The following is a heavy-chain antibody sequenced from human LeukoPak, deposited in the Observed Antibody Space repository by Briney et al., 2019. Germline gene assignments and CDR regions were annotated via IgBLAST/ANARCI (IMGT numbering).Heavy chain of an antibody. Sequence: ASVKVSCKVSGYTLTELSMHWVRQAPGKGLEWMGGFDPEDGETIYAQKFQGRVTMTEDTSTDTAYMELSSLRSEDTAVYYCATDLRGQGDFWSGYYLFDYWGQGTLVTVCS. CDR2: FDPEDGET. CDR3: ATDLRGQGDFWSGYYLFDY. D-gene: IGHD3-3*01. V-gene: IGHV1-24*01. J-gene: IGHJ4*02. CDR1: GYTLTELS.